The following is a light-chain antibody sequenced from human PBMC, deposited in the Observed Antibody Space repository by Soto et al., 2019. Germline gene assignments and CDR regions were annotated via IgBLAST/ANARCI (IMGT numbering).Light chain of an antibody. CDR1: QSVSSK. CDR3: LHHGSSLWK. Sequence: IVMTHSPATLSVSPGERATLSCRASQSVSSKLAWFQQKPGQTPRLLIYSVSSRATGIPGRFSGSGSGTDFTLTISRLEPEDFAMYYCLHHGSSLWKFGQGTKVDIK. J-gene: IGKJ1*01. V-gene: IGKV3-20*01. CDR2: SVS.